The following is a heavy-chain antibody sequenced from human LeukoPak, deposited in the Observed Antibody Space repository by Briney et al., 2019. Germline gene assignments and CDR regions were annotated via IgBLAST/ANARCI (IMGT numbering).Heavy chain of an antibody. CDR3: ARELGYCSSTSCNNWFDP. CDR2: IYYSGST. Sequence: SETLSLTCTVSGGSISSYYWSWLRQPPGKGLEWIGYIYYSGSTNYNPSLKSRVTISVDTSKNQFSLKLSSVTAADTAVYYCARELGYCSSTSCNNWFDPWGRGTLVTVSS. V-gene: IGHV4-59*01. J-gene: IGHJ5*02. D-gene: IGHD2-2*01. CDR1: GGSISSYY.